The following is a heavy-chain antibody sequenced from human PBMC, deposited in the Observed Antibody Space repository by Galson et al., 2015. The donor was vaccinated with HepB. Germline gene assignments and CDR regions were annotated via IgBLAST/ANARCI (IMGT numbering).Heavy chain of an antibody. Sequence: SLRLSCAASGFTFSNYGMHWVRQPPGKGLEWVAVISYDGNNKYYADSVKGRFTISRDNSKNTLYLQMNSLRAEDTAVYYCAKDQVFWSGSPYYFDYWGQGTLVTVSS. J-gene: IGHJ4*02. CDR2: ISYDGNNK. D-gene: IGHD3-3*01. CDR3: AKDQVFWSGSPYYFDY. CDR1: GFTFSNYG. V-gene: IGHV3-30*18.